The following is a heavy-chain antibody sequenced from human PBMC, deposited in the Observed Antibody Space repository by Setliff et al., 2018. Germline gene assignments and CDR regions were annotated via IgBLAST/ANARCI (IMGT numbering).Heavy chain of an antibody. CDR3: ARGRRGRPNTQQPDY. D-gene: IGHD5-18*01. CDR2: IYIRGII. Sequence: SETLSLTCSVSGDFMSSHLYFWSWIRQPAGKGLEWIGDIYIRGIINYNPSLKSRTTISIDTSKNQFSLKLSSVTAADTAVYYCARGRRGRPNTQQPDYWGQGTLVTVSS. V-gene: IGHV4-61*09. J-gene: IGHJ4*02. CDR1: GDFMSSHLYF.